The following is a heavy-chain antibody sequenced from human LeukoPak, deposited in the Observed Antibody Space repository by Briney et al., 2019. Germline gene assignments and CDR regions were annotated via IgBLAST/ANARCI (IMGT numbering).Heavy chain of an antibody. Sequence: PSETLSLTCTVSGGSISSSSYYWGWIRQPPGKGLEWIGSIYYSGSTHYNPSLKSRVTISVDTSKNQFSLKLSSVTAADTAVYYCARLRPVVTHIDYWGQGTLVTVSS. D-gene: IGHD3-22*01. CDR2: IYYSGST. CDR3: ARLRPVVTHIDY. J-gene: IGHJ4*02. V-gene: IGHV4-39*01. CDR1: GGSISSSSYY.